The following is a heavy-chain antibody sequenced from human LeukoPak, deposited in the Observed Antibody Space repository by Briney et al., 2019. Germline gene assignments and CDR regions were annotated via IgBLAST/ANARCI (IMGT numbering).Heavy chain of an antibody. CDR2: ISSSSSTI. J-gene: IGHJ4*02. V-gene: IGHV3-48*02. D-gene: IGHD6-19*01. Sequence: GGSLRLSCAASGFTFSSYSMNWVRQASGKGLEWVSYISSSSSTIYYADSVKGRFTISRDNAKNSLYLQMNSLRDEDTAVYYCASGGSSGWYTGFDYWGQGTLVTVSS. CDR3: ASGGSSGWYTGFDY. CDR1: GFTFSSYS.